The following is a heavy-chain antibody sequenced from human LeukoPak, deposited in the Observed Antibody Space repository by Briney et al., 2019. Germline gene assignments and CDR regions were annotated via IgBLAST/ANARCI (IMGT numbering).Heavy chain of an antibody. D-gene: IGHD3-10*01. V-gene: IGHV3-30*02. CDR1: GFTFSSYG. CDR3: AKVEVSVVRGVIDFDY. Sequence: GGSLRLSCAASGFTFSSYGMHWVRQAPGKGLEWAAFIRYDGSNKYYADSVKGRFTISRDNSKNTLYLQMNSLRAEDAAVYYCAKVEVSVVRGVIDFDYWGQGTLVTVSS. CDR2: IRYDGSNK. J-gene: IGHJ4*02.